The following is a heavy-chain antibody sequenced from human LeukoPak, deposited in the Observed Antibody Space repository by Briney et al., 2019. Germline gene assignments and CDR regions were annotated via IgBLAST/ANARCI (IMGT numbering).Heavy chain of an antibody. V-gene: IGHV3-30*04. Sequence: GRSLRLSCAASGFTFSSYAMHWVRQAPGKGLEWVAVISYDGSNKYYADSVKGRFTISRDNSKNTPYLQMNSLRAEDTAVYYCAKGSYSDASGFDYWGQGALVTVSS. CDR1: GFTFSSYA. CDR2: ISYDGSNK. D-gene: IGHD3-22*01. CDR3: AKGSYSDASGFDY. J-gene: IGHJ4*02.